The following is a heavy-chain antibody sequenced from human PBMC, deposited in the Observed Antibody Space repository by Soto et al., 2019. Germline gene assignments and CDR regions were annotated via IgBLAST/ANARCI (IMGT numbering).Heavy chain of an antibody. CDR1: GDSISSFY. CDR3: ARRGGGFDNWFDP. CDR2: TRST. V-gene: IGHV4-59*08. Sequence: QVQLQESGPGLVKPSETLSLTCTVSGDSISSFYWSWIRQPPGKGLEWIGYTRSTNYNPSLKSRVTISVDTSLNQVSLRLTSVTAADTAVYYCARRGGGFDNWFDPRGQGTLVTVSS. J-gene: IGHJ5*02.